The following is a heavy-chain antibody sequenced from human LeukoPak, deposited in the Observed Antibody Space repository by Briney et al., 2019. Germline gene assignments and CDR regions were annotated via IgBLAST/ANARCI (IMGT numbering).Heavy chain of an antibody. J-gene: IGHJ4*02. CDR2: IRSKANSYAT. CDR3: THGSYLLHFDY. Sequence: GGSLRLSCAASGFTFSGSAMHWVRQASGKGLEWVGRIRSKANSYATAYAASVKGRFTISRDDSKNTAYLQMNSLKTEDTVVYYCTHGSYLLHFDYWGQGTLVTVSS. CDR1: GFTFSGSA. V-gene: IGHV3-73*01. D-gene: IGHD1-26*01.